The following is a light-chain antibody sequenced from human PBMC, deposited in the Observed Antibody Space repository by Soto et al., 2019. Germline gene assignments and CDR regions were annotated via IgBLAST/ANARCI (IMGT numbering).Light chain of an antibody. CDR1: QSISSY. J-gene: IGKJ5*01. V-gene: IGKV1-39*01. Sequence: DIQMTQSPFSLSASVGDRVTITCRASQSISSYLNWYQQKPGKPPKLLIYAAVSLQSGIPSRFSAYGSGTDFTLTISSLQPEDFATYYCQQSYSTPTFGQGTRLEIK. CDR2: AAV. CDR3: QQSYSTPT.